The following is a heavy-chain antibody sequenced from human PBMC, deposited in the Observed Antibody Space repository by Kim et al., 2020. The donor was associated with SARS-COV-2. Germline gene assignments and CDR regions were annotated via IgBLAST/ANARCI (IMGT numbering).Heavy chain of an antibody. CDR2: ISSEKTYT. V-gene: IGHV3-64*04. J-gene: IGHJ4*03. CDR1: GFMFSAYT. Sequence: GGSLRLSCSASGFMFSAYTMNWVRQTPGKGLECLSSISSEKTYTYYADSLKGRSAISRDDANNTLYLQMTDLRADDTAVYYCVRDRGSEGY. CDR3: VRDRGSEGY. D-gene: IGHD2-15*01.